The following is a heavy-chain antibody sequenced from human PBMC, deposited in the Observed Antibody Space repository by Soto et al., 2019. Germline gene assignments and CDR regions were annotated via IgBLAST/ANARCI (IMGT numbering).Heavy chain of an antibody. CDR3: ARLLTKSGFGGVIAPMFDY. Sequence: SETLSLTCTVSGGSISSYYWSWIRQPPGKGLEWIGYIYYSGSTNYNPSLKSRVTISVDTSKNQFSLKLSSVTAADTAVYYCARLLTKSGFGGVIAPMFDYWGQGTLVTVSS. CDR1: GGSISSYY. CDR2: IYYSGST. V-gene: IGHV4-59*08. D-gene: IGHD3-16*02. J-gene: IGHJ4*02.